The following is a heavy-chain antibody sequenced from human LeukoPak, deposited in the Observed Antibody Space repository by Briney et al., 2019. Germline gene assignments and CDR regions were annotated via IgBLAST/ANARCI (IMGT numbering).Heavy chain of an antibody. Sequence: SETLSLTCTVSGGSISSSSYYWSWIRQPAGKGLEWIGRIYTSGSTNYNPSLKSRVTISVDTSKNQFSLRLSSVTAADTAVYYCARPMYSSSWYYAFDIWGQGTMVTVSS. CDR3: ARPMYSSSWYYAFDI. CDR2: IYTSGST. V-gene: IGHV4-61*02. D-gene: IGHD6-13*01. J-gene: IGHJ3*02. CDR1: GGSISSSSYY.